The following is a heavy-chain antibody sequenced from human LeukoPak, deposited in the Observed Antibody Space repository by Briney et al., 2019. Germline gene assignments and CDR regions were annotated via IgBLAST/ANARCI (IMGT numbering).Heavy chain of an antibody. V-gene: IGHV3-30*03. CDR3: ARDFEYYFDY. CDR2: ISYDGSNK. J-gene: IGHJ4*02. CDR1: GFTFSSYG. Sequence: PGGSLRLSCAASGFTFSSYGMHWVRQAPGKGLEWVAVISYDGSNKYYADSVKGRFTISRDNSKNTLYLQMNSLRAEDTAVYYCARDFEYYFDYWGQGTLVTVSS.